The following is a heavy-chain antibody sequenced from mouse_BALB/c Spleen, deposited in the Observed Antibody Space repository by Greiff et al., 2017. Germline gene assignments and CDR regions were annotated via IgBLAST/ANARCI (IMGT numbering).Heavy chain of an antibody. D-gene: IGHD2-4*01. V-gene: IGHV1-7*01. CDR3: ARRAYYDYDGSAWFAY. CDR1: GYTFTSYW. CDR2: INPSTGYT. J-gene: IGHJ3*01. Sequence: QVQLQQSGAELAKPGASVKMSCKASGYTFTSYWMHWVKQRPGQGLEWIGYINPSTGYTEYNQKFKDKATLTADKSSSTAYMQLSSLTSEDSAVYYCARRAYYDYDGSAWFAYWGQGTLVTVSA.